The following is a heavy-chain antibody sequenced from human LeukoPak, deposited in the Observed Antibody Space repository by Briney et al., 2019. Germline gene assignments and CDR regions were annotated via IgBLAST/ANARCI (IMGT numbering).Heavy chain of an antibody. J-gene: IGHJ4*02. V-gene: IGHV4-59*01. CDR2: IYYSGST. D-gene: IGHD1-1*01. CDR1: GGSISSYY. CDR3: ARSDGYFLTLYYFDY. Sequence: SETLSLTCTVSGGSISSYYWSWIRQPPGKALEWIGYIYYSGSTNYNPSLKSRVTISVDTSKNQFSLKLSSVTAADTAVYYCARSDGYFLTLYYFDYWGQGTLVTVSS.